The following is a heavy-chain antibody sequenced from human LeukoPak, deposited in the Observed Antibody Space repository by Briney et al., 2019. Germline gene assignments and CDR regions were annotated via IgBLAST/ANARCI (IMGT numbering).Heavy chain of an antibody. V-gene: IGHV3-53*01. Sequence: GGSLRLSCAASDFTVSTNYMSWVRQAPGKGPEWVSVIYSSGSTYYADSVKGRFTISRDNSKNTLYLQMSSLRAEDTAVYYCARGRPGYYFDYWGQGTLVTVSS. CDR1: DFTVSTNY. CDR2: IYSSGST. CDR3: ARGRPGYYFDY. J-gene: IGHJ4*02.